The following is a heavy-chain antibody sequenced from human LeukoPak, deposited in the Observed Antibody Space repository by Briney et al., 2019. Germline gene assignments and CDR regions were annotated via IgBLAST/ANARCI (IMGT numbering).Heavy chain of an antibody. V-gene: IGHV3-9*01. CDR2: ISWNSGSI. D-gene: IGHD3-3*01. CDR3: AKGSWSDY. Sequence: PGGSLRLSCAASGFTFDDYAMHWVRQAPGKGLEWVSGISWNSGSIGYADSVKGRFTISRDNAKNSLYLQMNSLRAEDTALYYCAKGSWSDYWGQGTLVTVSS. J-gene: IGHJ4*02. CDR1: GFTFDDYA.